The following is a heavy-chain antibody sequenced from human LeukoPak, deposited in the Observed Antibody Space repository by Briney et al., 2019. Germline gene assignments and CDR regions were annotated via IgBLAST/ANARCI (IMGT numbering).Heavy chain of an antibody. CDR1: GFTFSSYG. Sequence: PGGSLRLSCAASGFTFSSYGMHWVRQAPGKGLEWVANIKQDGSEKYYVDSVKGRFTISRDNAKNSLYLQMNSLRAEDAAVYYCARGKFARSSSHCDYWGQGTLVTVSS. CDR3: ARGKFARSSSHCDY. V-gene: IGHV3-7*01. CDR2: IKQDGSEK. J-gene: IGHJ4*02. D-gene: IGHD6-6*01.